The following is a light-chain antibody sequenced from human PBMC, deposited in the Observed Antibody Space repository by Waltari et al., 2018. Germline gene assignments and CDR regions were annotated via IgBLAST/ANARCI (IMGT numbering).Light chain of an antibody. V-gene: IGLV3-10*01. CDR3: YSSDSTGLRV. CDR2: EDT. J-gene: IGLJ1*01. Sequence: SYELTQPPSVSASPGQTARITCSGHELPRKYGYWFQQKSGQAPRLVIYEDTKRPSGIPERFSGSSSGTVATLTITGAQVDDEADYYCYSSDSTGLRVFGGGTTVVVL. CDR1: ELPRKY.